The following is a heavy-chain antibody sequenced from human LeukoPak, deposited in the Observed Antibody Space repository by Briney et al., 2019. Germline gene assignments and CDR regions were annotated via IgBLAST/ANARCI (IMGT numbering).Heavy chain of an antibody. D-gene: IGHD3-22*01. CDR3: ARDYSTYYYDSSGYYYH. V-gene: IGHV1-46*01. Sequence: ASVKVSCKASGYTFTSYYMHWVRQAPGQGLEWMGIINPSGGSTSYAQKFQGRVTMTRDTSTSTVHMELSSLRSEDTAVYYCARDYSTYYYDSSGYYYHWGQGTLVTVSS. CDR1: GYTFTSYY. J-gene: IGHJ5*02. CDR2: INPSGGST.